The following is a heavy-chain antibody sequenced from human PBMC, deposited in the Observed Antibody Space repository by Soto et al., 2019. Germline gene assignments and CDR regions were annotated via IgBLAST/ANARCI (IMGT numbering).Heavy chain of an antibody. Sequence: PSETLSLTCTVSGGSISSGGYYWSWIRQHPGKGLEWIGYIYYSGSTYYNPSLKSRVTIPVDTSKNQFSLKLSSVTAADTAVYYCAKNPRPKITMVRGVAPDDAFDIWGQGTMVTVSS. CDR3: AKNPRPKITMVRGVAPDDAFDI. CDR1: GGSISSGGYY. D-gene: IGHD3-10*01. J-gene: IGHJ3*02. V-gene: IGHV4-31*03. CDR2: IYYSGST.